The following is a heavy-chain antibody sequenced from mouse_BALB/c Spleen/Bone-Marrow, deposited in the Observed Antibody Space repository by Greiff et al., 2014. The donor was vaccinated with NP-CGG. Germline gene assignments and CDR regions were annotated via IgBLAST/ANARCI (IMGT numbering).Heavy chain of an antibody. Sequence: QVQLQQPGAELAKPGASLKMSCKASGYTFTSYWMHWVKQRPGQGLEWIGYINPSTDYTEYNQKFKDKATLTADKSSSTAFMQLSSLTSEDSAAYYCARRAYGGSYGFAYWGQGTLVTVSA. V-gene: IGHV1-7*01. CDR1: GYTFTSYW. J-gene: IGHJ3*01. CDR2: INPSTDYT. CDR3: ARRAYGGSYGFAY. D-gene: IGHD1-1*01.